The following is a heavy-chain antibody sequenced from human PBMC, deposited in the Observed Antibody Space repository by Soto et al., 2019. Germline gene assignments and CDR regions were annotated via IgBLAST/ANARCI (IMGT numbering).Heavy chain of an antibody. CDR2: IIPISGTT. CDR1: GDVFRSYG. D-gene: IGHD3-3*02. Sequence: ASVKVSCKASGDVFRSYGINWVRQAPGQGLEWMGGIIPISGTTNYAQKFQGRVAITADESTDTVYMALSRLRSEDTAVYFCARDRGNMVAIFHHYYGMDVWGQGTTVTVSS. J-gene: IGHJ6*02. V-gene: IGHV1-69*13. CDR3: ARDRGNMVAIFHHYYGMDV.